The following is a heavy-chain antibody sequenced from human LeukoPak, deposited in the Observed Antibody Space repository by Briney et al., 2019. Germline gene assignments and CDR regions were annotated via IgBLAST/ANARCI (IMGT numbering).Heavy chain of an antibody. V-gene: IGHV3-66*01. D-gene: IGHD2-8*02. Sequence: QPGGSLRLSCAASGFTVSSNYMSWVRQAPGKGLEWVSFMYRGDRAYYADSVKGRFTMSRDDMKKTVFLQMDSLRAEDTAVYYCASSHCTAGSCNWFDPWGQGTLVTVSS. J-gene: IGHJ5*02. CDR3: ASSHCTAGSCNWFDP. CDR1: GFTVSSNY. CDR2: MYRGDRA.